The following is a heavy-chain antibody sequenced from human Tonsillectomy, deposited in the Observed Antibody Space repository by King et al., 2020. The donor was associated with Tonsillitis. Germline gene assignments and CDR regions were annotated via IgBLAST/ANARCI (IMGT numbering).Heavy chain of an antibody. CDR2: FDPEDGET. Sequence: QGQLVQSGAEVKKPGASVKVSCKVSGYTLTELSMHWVRQAPGKGLEWMGGFDPEDGETIYAQKFQGIVTMTEDTSTDTAYMELSSLRSEDTAVYYCATVTGTTSLLYYYYGMDVWGQGTTVTVSS. CDR3: ATVTGTTSLLYYYYGMDV. J-gene: IGHJ6*02. V-gene: IGHV1-24*01. CDR1: GYTLTELS. D-gene: IGHD1-20*01.